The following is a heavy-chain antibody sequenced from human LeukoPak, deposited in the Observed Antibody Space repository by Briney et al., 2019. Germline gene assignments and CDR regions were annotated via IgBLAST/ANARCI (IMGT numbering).Heavy chain of an antibody. CDR1: GYTFTNYY. CDR2: FIPNNGIT. V-gene: IGHV1-2*06. D-gene: IGHD5-18*01. Sequence: ASVKVSCKASGYTFTNYYIHWVRQSPGQGLEWVGRFIPNNGITKYAQKFRDRVTMTRDTSINTASMELSSLTSDDTAVYYCAREKSTAPGYYYYGMDVWGQGTTVTVSS. CDR3: AREKSTAPGYYYYGMDV. J-gene: IGHJ6*02.